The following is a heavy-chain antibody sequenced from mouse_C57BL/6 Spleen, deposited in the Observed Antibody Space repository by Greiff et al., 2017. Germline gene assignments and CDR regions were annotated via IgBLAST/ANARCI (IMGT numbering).Heavy chain of an antibody. CDR3: ARTLNPAWFAY. CDR2: IDPSDSET. J-gene: IGHJ3*01. CDR1: GYTFTSYW. V-gene: IGHV1-52*01. Sequence: QVQLQQPGAELVRPGSSVKLSCKASGYTFTSYWMHWVKQRPIQGLEWIVNIDPSDSETPYNQKFKYKATWTVDKSSSTAYMQLSSLTSEDSAVYYCARTLNPAWFAYWGQGTLVTVSA.